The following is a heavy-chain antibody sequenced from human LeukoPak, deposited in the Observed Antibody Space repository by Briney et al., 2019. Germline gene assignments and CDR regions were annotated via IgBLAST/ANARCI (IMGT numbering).Heavy chain of an antibody. CDR3: AKRVDYSATYHIDY. D-gene: IGHD3-10*01. V-gene: IGHV3-23*01. J-gene: IGHJ4*02. Sequence: GGSLRLSCAASGFTIDNYYMNWVRQAPGEGLEWVSATSTGGRTFYADSLKGRFTISRDTSKNTLFLYMDRLRVEDTAVYYCAKRVDYSATYHIDYWGQGTLVTVSS. CDR1: GFTIDNYY. CDR2: TSTGGRT.